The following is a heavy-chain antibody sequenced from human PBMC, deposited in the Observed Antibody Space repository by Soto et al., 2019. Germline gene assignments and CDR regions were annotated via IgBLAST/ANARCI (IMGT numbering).Heavy chain of an antibody. CDR2: ISGSGGST. V-gene: IGHV3-23*01. CDR3: AKDGVATSRPRDFDY. Sequence: EVQLLESGGGLVQPGGSLRLSCAASGFTFSSYAMSWVRQAPGKGLEWVSDISGSGGSTYYADSVKGRFTISRDNSKNTLYLQMNSLRAEDTAVYYCAKDGVATSRPRDFDYWGQGTLVTVSS. D-gene: IGHD5-12*01. J-gene: IGHJ4*02. CDR1: GFTFSSYA.